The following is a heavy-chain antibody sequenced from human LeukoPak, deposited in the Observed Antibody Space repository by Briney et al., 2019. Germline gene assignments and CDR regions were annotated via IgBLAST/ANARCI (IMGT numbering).Heavy chain of an antibody. J-gene: IGHJ4*02. V-gene: IGHV4-39*01. CDR2: IYYSGST. CDR1: GGSISSSSYY. Sequence: SETLSLTCTVSGGSISSSSYYWGWIRQPPGKGLEWIGSIYYSGSTYYNPSLKSRVTISVDTSKNQFSLKVSSVTAADTAVYYCAGSRDTAKTTGGYWGQGTLVTVSS. CDR3: AGSRDTAKTTGGY. D-gene: IGHD5-18*01.